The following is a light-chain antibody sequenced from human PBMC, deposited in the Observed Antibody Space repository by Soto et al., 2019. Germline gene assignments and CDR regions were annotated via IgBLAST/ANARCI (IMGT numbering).Light chain of an antibody. J-gene: IGKJ1*01. CDR2: GAS. CDR3: QQYGSSLWT. CDR1: QSVSSSY. V-gene: IGKV3-20*01. Sequence: EIVLTQSPGTLSLSPGERATLSCRPSQSVSSSYLAWYQQKPGQAPRLLIYGASSRATGIPDRVSGSGSGTDFTLTISRLEPEDFAVYYCQQYGSSLWTFGQGTKVDI.